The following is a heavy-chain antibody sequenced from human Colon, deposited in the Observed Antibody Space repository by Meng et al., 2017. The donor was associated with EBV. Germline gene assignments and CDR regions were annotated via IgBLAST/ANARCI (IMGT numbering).Heavy chain of an antibody. D-gene: IGHD6-19*01. Sequence: QGQLQGAGPGLVKPSQALSLTGTVSGGSVSSGGYYWTWIRQHPGKGLEWFGHIYYSGSTFYNPSLKRRVIISIDTSKNQFSLNLRSVTAADTAVYYCARVSSGWDYFDYWGQGTLVTVSS. V-gene: IGHV4-31*03. CDR2: IYYSGST. CDR1: GGSVSSGGYY. J-gene: IGHJ4*02. CDR3: ARVSSGWDYFDY.